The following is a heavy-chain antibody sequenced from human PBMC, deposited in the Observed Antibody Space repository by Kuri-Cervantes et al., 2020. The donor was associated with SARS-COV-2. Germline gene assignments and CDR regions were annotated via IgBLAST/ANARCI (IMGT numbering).Heavy chain of an antibody. D-gene: IGHD6-13*01. J-gene: IGHJ6*02. Sequence: ESLKISCIVSGGSVSSGSHYWSWIRQPPGKGLEWIGYIYYSGSTKYNPSLKSRVTMSVDTSKNQVSLKLNSVTPADTAVYYCASLKGAPTIAAGQGQGFYYYYYGMDVWGQGTTVTVSS. V-gene: IGHV4-61*01. CDR1: GGSVSSGSHY. CDR3: ASLKGAPTIAAGQGQGFYYYYYGMDV. CDR2: IYYSGST.